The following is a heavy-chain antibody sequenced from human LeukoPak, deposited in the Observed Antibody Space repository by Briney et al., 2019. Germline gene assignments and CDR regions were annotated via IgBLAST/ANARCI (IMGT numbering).Heavy chain of an antibody. Sequence: GEPLKISCKTSGYRFNNYWIGWVRKMPGKGLEWMGRIDPSDSNTNYSPSFRGHVTISADKSTTTAYLQWSSLEASDTAVYYCARRKSFDYWGQGTLVTVSS. V-gene: IGHV5-10-1*01. J-gene: IGHJ4*02. CDR3: ARRKSFDY. CDR1: GYRFNNYW. CDR2: IDPSDSNT.